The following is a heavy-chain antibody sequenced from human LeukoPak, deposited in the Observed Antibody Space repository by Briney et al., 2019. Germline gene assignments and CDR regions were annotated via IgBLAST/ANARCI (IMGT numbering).Heavy chain of an antibody. V-gene: IGHV1-18*01. CDR3: ARDRDPYYDILTGYIDDPPWFDP. CDR2: ISAYNGST. CDR1: GYTFTSYG. Sequence: ASVKVSCKASGYTFTSYGISWVRQAPGQGLEWMGWISAYNGSTNYAQKLQGRVTMTTDTSTSTAYMELRSLRSEDTAVYYCARDRDPYYDILTGYIDDPPWFDPWGQGTLVTVSS. J-gene: IGHJ5*02. D-gene: IGHD3-9*01.